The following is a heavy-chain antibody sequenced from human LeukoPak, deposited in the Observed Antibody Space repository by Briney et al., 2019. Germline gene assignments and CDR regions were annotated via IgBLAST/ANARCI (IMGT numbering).Heavy chain of an antibody. J-gene: IGHJ6*03. CDR3: ARVSNYYGSGSYYYYYYYMDV. CDR2: INHSGST. CDR1: GGSFSGYY. Sequence: PSETLSLTCAVYGGSFSGYYWSWIRQPPGKGLEWIGEINHSGSTNYNPSLKSRVIISVDTSKNQFSLKLSSVTAADTAVYYCARVSNYYGSGSYYYYYYYMDVWGKGTTVTVSS. V-gene: IGHV4-34*01. D-gene: IGHD3-10*01.